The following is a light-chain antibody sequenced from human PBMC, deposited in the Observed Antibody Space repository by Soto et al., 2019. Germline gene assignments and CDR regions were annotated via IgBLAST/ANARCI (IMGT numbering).Light chain of an antibody. CDR2: DVS. V-gene: IGLV2-14*03. CDR3: SSYTIISTLV. Sequence: QSALTQPASVSGSPGQSITISCTGTSSDVGGHNYVSWYQQHPGKAPKLMIYDVSNRPSGVSNRFSGSKSGNTASLTISGLQAEDEADYYCSSYTIISTLVFGGGTKLTVL. CDR1: SSDVGGHNY. J-gene: IGLJ2*01.